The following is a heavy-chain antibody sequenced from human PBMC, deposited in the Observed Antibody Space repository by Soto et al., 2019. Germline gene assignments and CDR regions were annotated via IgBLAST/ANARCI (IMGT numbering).Heavy chain of an antibody. CDR1: GYTFTGYG. CDR3: ATRSPAFDF. CDR2: ISTSKGNT. Sequence: QVQLVQSGPEVKKPGASVKVSCKTSGYTFTGYGIAWVRQAPGQGLEWMGWISTSKGNTNYAQKFQGRVTMTTDTCTSKAYMELRSLRSDDTAVYYCATRSPAFDFWGQGTLVTVSS. J-gene: IGHJ4*02. V-gene: IGHV1-18*01.